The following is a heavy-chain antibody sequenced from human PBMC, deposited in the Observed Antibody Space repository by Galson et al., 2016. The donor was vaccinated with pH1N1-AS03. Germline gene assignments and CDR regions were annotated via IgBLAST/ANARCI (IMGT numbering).Heavy chain of an antibody. J-gene: IGHJ5*02. CDR1: GFSLSTRGVG. D-gene: IGHD2-21*01. V-gene: IGHV2-5*02. CDR3: ARAVYSADFRLSVWFDP. Sequence: PALVKPTQTLTLTCTFSGFSLSTRGVGVGWLRQPPGKAPEWLALLYWDDDERYSPSLKNRASLTKDTSKNQVILTMTNMDPVDTGTYYCARAVYSADFRLSVWFDPRGQGTLVTVSS. CDR2: LYWDDDE.